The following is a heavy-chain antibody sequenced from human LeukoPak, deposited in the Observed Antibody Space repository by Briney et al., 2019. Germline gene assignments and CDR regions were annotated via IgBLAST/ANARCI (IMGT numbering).Heavy chain of an antibody. CDR2: IKSKTDGGTT. V-gene: IGHV3-15*01. D-gene: IGHD2-21*02. CDR3: ATCNGDCYFNF. J-gene: IGHJ4*02. CDR1: GFTFSSYE. Sequence: GGSLRLSCAASGFTFSSYEMNWVRQAPGKGLEWVGRIKSKTDGGTTDYAAPVKGRFSISRDDSRDMVYLQMNSLETEDTAVYYCATCNGDCYFNFWGQGTLVTVSS.